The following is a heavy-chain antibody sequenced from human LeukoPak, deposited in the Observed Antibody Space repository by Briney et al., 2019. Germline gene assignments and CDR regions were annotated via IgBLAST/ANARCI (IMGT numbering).Heavy chain of an antibody. J-gene: IGHJ4*02. V-gene: IGHV3-23*01. CDR3: AKDVFPGSHYGGNTGVY. CDR1: GFIFSHYD. Sequence: GGSLRLSCAASGFIFSHYDMSWVRQAPGKGLEWVSGIITSGAITYYADSVKGRFTISRDNSKNTLYLQMNSLRAEDTAVYYCAKDVFPGSHYGGNTGVYWGQGTLVTVSS. CDR2: IITSGAIT. D-gene: IGHD4-23*01.